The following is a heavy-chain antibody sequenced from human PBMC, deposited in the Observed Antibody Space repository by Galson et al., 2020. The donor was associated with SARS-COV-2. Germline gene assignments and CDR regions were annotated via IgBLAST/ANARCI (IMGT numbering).Heavy chain of an antibody. CDR2: INHSGST. CDR3: ARGYYDFWSGYYHPRGYFDY. J-gene: IGHJ4*02. D-gene: IGHD3-3*01. V-gene: IGHV4-34*01. Sequence: SETLSLTCAVYGGSFSGYYWSWIRQPPGKGLEWIGDINHSGSTHYNPSPKSRVTISVDTSKNQFSLKLSSVTAADTAVYYCARGYYDFWSGYYHPRGYFDYWGQGTLVTVSS. CDR1: GGSFSGYY.